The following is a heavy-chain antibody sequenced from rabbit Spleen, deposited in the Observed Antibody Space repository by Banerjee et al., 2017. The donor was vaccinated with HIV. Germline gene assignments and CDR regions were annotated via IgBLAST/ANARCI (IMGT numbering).Heavy chain of an antibody. CDR3: ARDTSSSFSSYGMDL. CDR2: IAGSSSGFT. Sequence: QSLEESGGGLVQPEGSLALTCKASGFSFSSSDYICWVRQAPGKGLEWISCIAGSSSGFTYSATWAKGRFTISKTSSTTVTLQMTSLTVADTASYFCARDTSSSFSSYGMDLWGPGTLVPVS. V-gene: IGHV1S40*01. J-gene: IGHJ6*01. CDR1: GFSFSSSDY. D-gene: IGHD1-1*01.